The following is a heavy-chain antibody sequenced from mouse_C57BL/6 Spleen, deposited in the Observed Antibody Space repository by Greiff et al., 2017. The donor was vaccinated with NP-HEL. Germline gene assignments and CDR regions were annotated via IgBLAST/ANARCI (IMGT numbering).Heavy chain of an antibody. CDR2: INPGSGGT. D-gene: IGHD2-2*01. CDR1: GYAFTNYL. CDR3: ARSGAMVTTGAY. V-gene: IGHV1-54*01. Sequence: QVQLQQSGAELVRPGTSVKVSCKASGYAFTNYLIEWVKQRPGQGLEWIGVINPGSGGTNYNEKFKGKATLTADKASSTAYMQLSSLTSEDSAVYFCARSGAMVTTGAYWGHRTLVTVAA. J-gene: IGHJ3*01.